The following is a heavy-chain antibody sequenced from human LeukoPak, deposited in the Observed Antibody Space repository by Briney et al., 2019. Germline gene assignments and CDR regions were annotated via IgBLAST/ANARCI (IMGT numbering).Heavy chain of an antibody. CDR2: MYYSGGA. D-gene: IGHD6-13*01. J-gene: IGHJ4*02. CDR3: ARAVYSSNWYAFDY. V-gene: IGHV4-39*07. CDR1: GGSISSTSYH. Sequence: SETLSLTCTVSGGSISSTSYHWGWIRRSPGRGLEWIASMYYSGGARYSPSLKSRVTISVDTSKNQFSLKLSSVTAADTAVYYCARAVYSSNWYAFDYWGQGALVTVSS.